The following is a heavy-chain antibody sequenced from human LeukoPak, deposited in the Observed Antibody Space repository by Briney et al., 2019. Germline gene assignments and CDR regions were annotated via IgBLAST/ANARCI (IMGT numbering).Heavy chain of an antibody. CDR3: ARGLIGRKKSYSYYFDY. CDR1: GFTFSSYW. V-gene: IGHV3-7*01. D-gene: IGHD3-10*01. Sequence: GGSLRLSCAAAGFTFSSYWMSWVRQAPGKGLEWVANIKQDGSEKYYVDSVKGRFTISRDNAKNSLYLQMNSLRAEDTAVYYCARGLIGRKKSYSYYFDYWGQGTLVTVSS. CDR2: IKQDGSEK. J-gene: IGHJ4*02.